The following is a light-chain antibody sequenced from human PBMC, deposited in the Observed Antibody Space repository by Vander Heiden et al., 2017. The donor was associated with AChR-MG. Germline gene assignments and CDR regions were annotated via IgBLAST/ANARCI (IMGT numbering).Light chain of an antibody. Sequence: DIQMTQSPSSLSASIGDRVTITCQASQSISTYLNWYQQKPGKAPKVLIYGASSLQSGVPSRFSGSGSGTDFILTISRLQPEDFATYYCQQSDSTPRTFGQGTKVEVK. CDR1: QSISTY. CDR3: QQSDSTPRT. V-gene: IGKV1-39*01. J-gene: IGKJ1*01. CDR2: GAS.